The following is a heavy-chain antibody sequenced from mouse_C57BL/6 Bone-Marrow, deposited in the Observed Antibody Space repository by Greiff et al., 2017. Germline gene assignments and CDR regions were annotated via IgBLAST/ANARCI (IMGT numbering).Heavy chain of an antibody. D-gene: IGHD2-4*01. V-gene: IGHV14-4*01. CDR1: GFNIKDDY. CDR3: TMGLFDY. Sequence: EVQLVESGAELVRPGASVKLSCTASGFNIKDDYMHWVKQRPEQGLEWIGWIDPENGDTEYASKFQGKATIPADTSSNTAYLQLSSLTSEDTAVYYCTMGLFDYWGQGTTLTVSS. J-gene: IGHJ2*01. CDR2: IDPENGDT.